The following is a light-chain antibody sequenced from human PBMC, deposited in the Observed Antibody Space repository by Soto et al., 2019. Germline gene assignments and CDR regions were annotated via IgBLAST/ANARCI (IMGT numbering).Light chain of an antibody. Sequence: EIVMTQSPAPLSVSPGERATLSCRAGQSVSNTFLAWYQQKPGQAPRLLIYGAFNRATGIPARFSGSGSGTDFTLTISSLEPEDFAVYYCQQRNIWPPVTFGQGTRLEIK. CDR1: QSVSNTF. CDR3: QQRNIWPPVT. CDR2: GAF. J-gene: IGKJ5*01. V-gene: IGKV3-11*01.